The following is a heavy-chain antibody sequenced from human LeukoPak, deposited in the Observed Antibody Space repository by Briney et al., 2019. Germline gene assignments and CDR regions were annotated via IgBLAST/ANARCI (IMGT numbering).Heavy chain of an antibody. V-gene: IGHV3-15*07. CDR1: GFTFSNAW. CDR2: IKSKTDGGTT. Sequence: GGSLRLSCAASGFTFSNAWMNWVRQAPGKGLEWVGRIKSKTDGGTTDYAAPVKGRFTISRDDSKNTLYLQMNSLKTEDTAVYYCAKDATSSWHQSWLDPWGQGTQVTVSS. D-gene: IGHD6-13*01. CDR3: AKDATSSWHQSWLDP. J-gene: IGHJ5*02.